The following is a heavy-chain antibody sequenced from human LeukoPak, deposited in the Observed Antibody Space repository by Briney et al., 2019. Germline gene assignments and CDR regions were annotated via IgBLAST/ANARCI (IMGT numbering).Heavy chain of an antibody. J-gene: IGHJ6*02. CDR2: ISSSSSYI. CDR1: GFTFSGYS. Sequence: GGSLRLSCAASGFTFSGYSMNWVRQAPGKGLEWVSSISSSSSYIYYADSVKGRFTISRDNAKNSLYLQMNSLRAEDTAVYYCARDARYCSSTSCFYGMDVWGQGTTVTVSS. V-gene: IGHV3-21*01. CDR3: ARDARYCSSTSCFYGMDV. D-gene: IGHD2-2*01.